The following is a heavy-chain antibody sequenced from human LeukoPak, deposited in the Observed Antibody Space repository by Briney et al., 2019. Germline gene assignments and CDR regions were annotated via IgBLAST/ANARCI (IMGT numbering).Heavy chain of an antibody. CDR3: ARDPTYYYDSSGILGY. J-gene: IGHJ4*02. V-gene: IGHV3-21*01. CDR1: GFTFSSYS. Sequence: GGSLRLSCAASGFTFSSYSMNWVRQAPGKGLEWVSSISSSSSYIYYADSVKGRFTISRDNAKNSLYLQINSLRAEDTAVYYCARDPTYYYDSSGILGYWGQGTLVTVSS. D-gene: IGHD3-22*01. CDR2: ISSSSSYI.